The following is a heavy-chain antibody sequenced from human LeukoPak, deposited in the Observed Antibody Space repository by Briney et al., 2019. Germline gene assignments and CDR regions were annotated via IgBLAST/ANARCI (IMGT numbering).Heavy chain of an antibody. D-gene: IGHD4-11*01. J-gene: IGHJ5*02. Sequence: SETLSLTCTVSGGSISSYYWSWIRQPPGKGLEWIGYIYYSGSTNYNPSLKSRVTISVDTSKNQFSLKLSSVTAADTAVYYCAGGRYDYSNYWIDPWGQGTLVTVSS. CDR1: GGSISSYY. CDR3: AGGRYDYSNYWIDP. CDR2: IYYSGST. V-gene: IGHV4-59*01.